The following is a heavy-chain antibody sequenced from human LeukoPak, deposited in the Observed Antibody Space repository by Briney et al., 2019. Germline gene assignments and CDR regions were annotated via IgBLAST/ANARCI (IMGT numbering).Heavy chain of an antibody. V-gene: IGHV3-66*01. J-gene: IGHJ4*02. CDR3: ARDSGFSDYAY. Sequence: GGSLRLSCVGSGFSVSSDYMSWVRRAPGRGLEWVSTIYSDGSTYYANSVKGRFSIYRDSSKNTLYLQMNSLRADDTAIYYCARDSGFSDYAYWGQGTQVIVSS. CDR2: IYSDGST. CDR1: GFSVSSDY. D-gene: IGHD4-17*01.